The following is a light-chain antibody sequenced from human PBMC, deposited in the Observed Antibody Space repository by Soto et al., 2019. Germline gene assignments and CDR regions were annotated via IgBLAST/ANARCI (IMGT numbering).Light chain of an antibody. J-gene: IGLJ2*01. CDR3: SSKTGSSTLAV. CDR1: SSDVGGYDS. V-gene: IGLV2-14*01. CDR2: GVS. Sequence: QSALTQPASVSGSPGQSITISCTGTSSDVGGYDSVSWYQQHPGKAPQLMIYGVSDRASGVSYRCSGSKFGNTASLTLSGLQADDEADYYCSSKTGSSTLAVFGGGTKRPVL.